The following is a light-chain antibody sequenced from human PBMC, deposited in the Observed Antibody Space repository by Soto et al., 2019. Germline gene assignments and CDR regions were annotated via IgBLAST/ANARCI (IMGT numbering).Light chain of an antibody. CDR3: QQYHNWPA. V-gene: IGKV3-15*01. Sequence: DIVVTQSPATLSASPGERATLSCRASQSVFSSLAWYQQKPGQAPRLLIYGAATRATGIPARFSGSGSGTEFTLTISSLQSEDFAVYYCQQYHNWPAFGQGTKVDIK. CDR1: QSVFSS. CDR2: GAA. J-gene: IGKJ1*01.